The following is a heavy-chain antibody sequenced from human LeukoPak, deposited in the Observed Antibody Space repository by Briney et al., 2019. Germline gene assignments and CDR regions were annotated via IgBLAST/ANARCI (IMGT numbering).Heavy chain of an antibody. CDR1: GFTFSSYS. CDR3: AKARVVVIPVLDY. D-gene: IGHD3-22*01. J-gene: IGHJ4*02. V-gene: IGHV3-23*01. Sequence: GGSLRLSCAASGFTFSSYSMNWVRQAPGKGLEWVSAISGSGGSTYYADSVKGRFTISRDNSKNTLYLQMNSLRAEDTAVYYCAKARVVVIPVLDYWGQGTLVTVSS. CDR2: ISGSGGST.